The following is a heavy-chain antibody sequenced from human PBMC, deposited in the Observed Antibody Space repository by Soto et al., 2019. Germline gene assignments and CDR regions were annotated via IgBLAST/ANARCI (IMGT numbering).Heavy chain of an antibody. J-gene: IGHJ3*02. CDR1: GYSFTGYS. CDR2: INPKSGGT. V-gene: IGHV1-2*02. Sequence: AAVKLSCKTSGYSFTGYSVHWVRQAPGHGPEWMGWINPKSGGTKYAQKFRGRVNMTTDTSTSTAYMELGSLKSDDTAIYYCAKACSGPCCGRDIWGQ. CDR3: AKACSGPCCGRDI. D-gene: IGHD2-15*01.